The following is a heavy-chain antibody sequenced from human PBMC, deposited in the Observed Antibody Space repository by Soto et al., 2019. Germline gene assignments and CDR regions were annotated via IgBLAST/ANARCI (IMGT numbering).Heavy chain of an antibody. D-gene: IGHD3-9*01. CDR1: GFTFSSYA. V-gene: IGHV3-23*01. Sequence: EVQLLESGGGLVQPGGSLRLSCAASGFTFSSYAMSWVRQAPGKGLEWVSAISGSGGSTYYADSVKGRFTISRDNSKNTLYLQMNSLRAEDTAVYYCSKVLTYYDILTGYAPLNAFDIWGQGTIVTVSS. CDR3: SKVLTYYDILTGYAPLNAFDI. J-gene: IGHJ3*02. CDR2: ISGSGGST.